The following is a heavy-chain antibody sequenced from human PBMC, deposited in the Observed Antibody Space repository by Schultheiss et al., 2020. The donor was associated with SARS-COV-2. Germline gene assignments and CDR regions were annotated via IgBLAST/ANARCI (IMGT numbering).Heavy chain of an antibody. Sequence: GGSLRLSCAASGFTVSSNYMSWVRQAPGKGLEWVSVIYSGGSTYYADSVKGRFTISRDNSKNTLYLQMNSLRAEDTAVYYCAREGITMVRGFIRTYYYYGMDVWGQGTTVTVAS. CDR3: AREGITMVRGFIRTYYYYGMDV. CDR2: IYSGGST. CDR1: GFTVSSNY. J-gene: IGHJ6*02. D-gene: IGHD3-10*01. V-gene: IGHV3-53*01.